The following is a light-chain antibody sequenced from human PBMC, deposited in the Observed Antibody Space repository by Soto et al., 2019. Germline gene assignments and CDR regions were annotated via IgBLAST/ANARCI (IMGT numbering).Light chain of an antibody. J-gene: IGKJ5*01. CDR3: QQYGSSPPIT. CDR1: QSVSSSY. Sequence: EIVLTQSTGTLSLSPGERATLSCRASQSVSSSYLAWYQQKPGQAPRLLIYGASSRATGIQDRFSGSGSGTDFTLTISRLEPEDFAVYYCQQYGSSPPITFGQGTRLEIK. CDR2: GAS. V-gene: IGKV3-20*01.